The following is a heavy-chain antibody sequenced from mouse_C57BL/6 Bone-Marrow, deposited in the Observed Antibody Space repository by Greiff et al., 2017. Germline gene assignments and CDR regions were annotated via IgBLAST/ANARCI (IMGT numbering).Heavy chain of an antibody. V-gene: IGHV1-55*01. D-gene: IGHD1-3*01. CDR3: ARYNFAWFAY. CDR2: IYPGSGST. Sequence: QVQLKQPGAELVKPGASVKMSCKASGYTFTSYWITWVKQRPGQGLEWLGDIYPGSGSTNYNEKFKSKATLTVDTSSSTAYMQLSSLTSEDSAVYYCARYNFAWFAYWGQGTLVTVSA. CDR1: GYTFTSYW. J-gene: IGHJ3*01.